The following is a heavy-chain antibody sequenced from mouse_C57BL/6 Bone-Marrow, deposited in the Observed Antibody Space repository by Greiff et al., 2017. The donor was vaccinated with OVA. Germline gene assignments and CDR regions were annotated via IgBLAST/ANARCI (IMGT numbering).Heavy chain of an antibody. CDR2: IDPEDGET. V-gene: IGHV14-2*01. J-gene: IGHJ2*01. D-gene: IGHD1-1*01. CDR3: ALLFPLDY. CDR1: GFNIKDYY. Sequence: EVQLQQSGAELVKPGASVKLSCTASGFNIKDYYMHWVKQRTEQGLEWIGRIDPEDGETKYATKFQGKATITADTSSNTAYLQLSSLTTEDTAVYYCALLFPLDYWGQGTTLTVSS.